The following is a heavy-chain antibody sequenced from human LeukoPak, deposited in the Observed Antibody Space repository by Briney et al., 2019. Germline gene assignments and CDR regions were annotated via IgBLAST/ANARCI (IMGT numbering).Heavy chain of an antibody. D-gene: IGHD3-22*01. Sequence: PGGSLRLSCAASGFTFSSYSMNWVRQAPGKGLEWVSSISSSSSYIYYADSVKGRFTISRDNAKNSLYLQMNSLRAEDTAVYYCARDYCDSSGYRYFDYWGQGTLVTVSS. V-gene: IGHV3-21*01. J-gene: IGHJ4*02. CDR3: ARDYCDSSGYRYFDY. CDR1: GFTFSSYS. CDR2: ISSSSSYI.